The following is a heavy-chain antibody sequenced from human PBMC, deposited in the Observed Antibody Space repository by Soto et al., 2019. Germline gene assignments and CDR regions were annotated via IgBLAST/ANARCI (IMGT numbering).Heavy chain of an antibody. CDR2: IYHSGST. D-gene: IGHD6-25*01. Sequence: CSMARKHPGKGLEWIGEIYHSGSTKYNPSLKSRVTISVAKSKNQFSLNLSSVTAADTAVYYCARVMRPDYYYGMDVWGHGTTVIVSS. J-gene: IGHJ6*02. CDR3: ARVMRPDYYYGMDV. V-gene: IGHV4-4*02.